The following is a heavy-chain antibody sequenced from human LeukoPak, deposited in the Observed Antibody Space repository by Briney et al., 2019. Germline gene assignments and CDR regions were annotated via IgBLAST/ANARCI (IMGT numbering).Heavy chain of an antibody. CDR1: GFTFSSSG. D-gene: IGHD1-26*01. CDR3: ARPLTLGANDAFDI. CDR2: ISSGFTI. V-gene: IGHV3-48*04. Sequence: PGGSLRLSCAASGFTFSSSGMNWVRQAPGKGLEWVSYISSGFTIYYADSVKGRFTISRDNAKNSLYLQMNSLRAEDTAVYYCARPLTLGANDAFDIWGQGTMVTVSS. J-gene: IGHJ3*02.